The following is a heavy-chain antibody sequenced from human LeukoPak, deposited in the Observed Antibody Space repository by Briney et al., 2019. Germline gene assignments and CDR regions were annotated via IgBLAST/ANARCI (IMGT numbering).Heavy chain of an antibody. V-gene: IGHV3-48*01. CDR1: GFTFSSYS. Sequence: GSLRLSCAASGFTFSSYSMNWVRQAPGKGLEWVSYISSGSSTIYYADSVKGRFTISRDNSKNTLYLQMNSLRAEDTAVYYCAKAGITMIVVVIYFDYWGQGTLVTVSS. CDR2: ISSGSSTI. D-gene: IGHD3-22*01. CDR3: AKAGITMIVVVIYFDY. J-gene: IGHJ4*02.